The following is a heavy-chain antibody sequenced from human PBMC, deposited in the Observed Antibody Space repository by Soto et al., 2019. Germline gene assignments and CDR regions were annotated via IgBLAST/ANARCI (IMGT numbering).Heavy chain of an antibody. J-gene: IGHJ4*02. Sequence: GASVKVSCKASGYTFTSYDIYWVRQATGQGLEWMGWLNPNTGDSAYAQKFQGRISVTSDTSISTVHMELSSLRSGDTAVYYCARRAETNGWNGFGADKYYFDFWGQGTLVTVSS. CDR3: ARRAETNGWNGFGADKYYFDF. V-gene: IGHV1-8*01. CDR1: GYTFTSYD. D-gene: IGHD1-1*01. CDR2: LNPNTGDS.